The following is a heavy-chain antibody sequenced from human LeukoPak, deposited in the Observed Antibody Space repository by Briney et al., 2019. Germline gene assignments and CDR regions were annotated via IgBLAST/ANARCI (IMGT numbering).Heavy chain of an antibody. D-gene: IGHD6-13*01. Sequence: PSETLSLTCAVYGGSFSGYYWSWIRQPPGKGLEWIGEINHSGSTNYNPSLKSRVTISVDTSKNQFSLKLSSVTAADTAVYYCARGHFYVRSSWTPYYFDYWGQGTLVTVSS. V-gene: IGHV4-34*01. CDR3: ARGHFYVRSSWTPYYFDY. CDR2: INHSGST. J-gene: IGHJ4*02. CDR1: GGSFSGYY.